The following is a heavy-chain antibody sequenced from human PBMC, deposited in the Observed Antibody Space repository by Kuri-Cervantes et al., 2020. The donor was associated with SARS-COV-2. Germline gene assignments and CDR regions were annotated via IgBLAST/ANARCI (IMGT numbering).Heavy chain of an antibody. Sequence: GESLKISCAASGFTFSNAWMSWVRQAPGKGLEWVGRIKSKTDGGTTDYAAPVKGRFTISRDDSKNTLYLQMNSLKTEDTAVYYCTTGWSSSGKIDYWGQGTLVTVSS. CDR1: GFTFSNAW. J-gene: IGHJ4*02. CDR3: TTGWSSSGKIDY. D-gene: IGHD6-13*01. CDR2: IKSKTDGGTT. V-gene: IGHV3-15*01.